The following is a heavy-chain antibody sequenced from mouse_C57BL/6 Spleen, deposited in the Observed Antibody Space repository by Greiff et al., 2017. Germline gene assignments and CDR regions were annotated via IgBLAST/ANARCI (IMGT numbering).Heavy chain of an antibody. V-gene: IGHV1-52*01. Sequence: QVQLQQPGAELVRPGSSVKLSCKASGYTFTSYWMHWVKQRPIQGLEWIGNIDPSDSETHYNQKFKDKATLTVDKSSSTAYMQLSSLTSEDSAVYYCARWVTTGVDDWGQGTTLTVSS. CDR3: ARWVTTGVDD. J-gene: IGHJ2*01. CDR2: IDPSDSET. D-gene: IGHD2-2*01. CDR1: GYTFTSYW.